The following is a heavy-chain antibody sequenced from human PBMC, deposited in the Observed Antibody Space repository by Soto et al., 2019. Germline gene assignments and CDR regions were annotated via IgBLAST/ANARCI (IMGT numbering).Heavy chain of an antibody. CDR2: ISGSGGST. J-gene: IGHJ4*02. D-gene: IGHD3-22*01. CDR3: AKDLVYYYDSSGYYYGPFDY. CDR1: GFTFSSYA. Sequence: GGSLRLSCAASGFTFSSYAMSWVRQAPGKGLEWVSAISGSGGSTYYADSVKGRFTISRDNSKNTLYLQMNSLRAEDTAVYYCAKDLVYYYDSSGYYYGPFDYWGQGTLVTVSS. V-gene: IGHV3-23*01.